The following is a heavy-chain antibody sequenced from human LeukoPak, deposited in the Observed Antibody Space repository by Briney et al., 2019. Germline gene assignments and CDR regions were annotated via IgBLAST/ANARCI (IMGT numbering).Heavy chain of an antibody. CDR3: ARMGGDIVVVPAAYQYYFDY. J-gene: IGHJ4*02. Sequence: GGSLRLSCAASGFTFSSYSMNWVRQAPGKGLEWVSYISSSSSTIYYADSVKGRFTISRDNAKNSLYLQMNSLRAEDTAVYYCARMGGDIVVVPAAYQYYFDYWGQGTLVTASS. CDR1: GFTFSSYS. D-gene: IGHD2-2*01. V-gene: IGHV3-48*04. CDR2: ISSSSSTI.